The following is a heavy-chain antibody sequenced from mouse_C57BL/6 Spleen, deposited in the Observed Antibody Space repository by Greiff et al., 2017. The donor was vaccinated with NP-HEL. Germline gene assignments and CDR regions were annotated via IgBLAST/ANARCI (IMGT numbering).Heavy chain of an antibody. CDR1: GFSFNTYA. J-gene: IGHJ2*01. V-gene: IGHV10-1*01. CDR3: VRQYEYVDYYFDY. Sequence: EVQRVESGGGLVQPKGSLKLSCAASGFSFNTYAMNWVRQAPGKGLEWVARIRSKSNNYATYYADSVKDRFTISRDDSESMLYLQMNNLKTEDTAMEYGVRQYEYVDYYFDYWGQGTTLTVSS. D-gene: IGHD2-4*01. CDR2: IRSKSNNYAT.